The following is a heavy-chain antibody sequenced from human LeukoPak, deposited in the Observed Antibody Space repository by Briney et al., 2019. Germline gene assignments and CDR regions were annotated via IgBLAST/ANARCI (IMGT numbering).Heavy chain of an antibody. CDR1: GYIFTTYF. D-gene: IGHD2-21*02. Sequence: ASVKVSCKASGYIFTTYFMHWLRQAPGQGPEWMGIINPRGGSTDYAQKFQDRITMTSDTSTSTVYMEMKSLKSEDTAVYFCARVGATGATADNWGQGTLVTVSS. CDR3: ARVGATGATADN. CDR2: INPRGGST. V-gene: IGHV1-46*01. J-gene: IGHJ4*02.